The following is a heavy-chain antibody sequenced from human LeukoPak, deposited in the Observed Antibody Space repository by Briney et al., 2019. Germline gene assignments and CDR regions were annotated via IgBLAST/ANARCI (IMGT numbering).Heavy chain of an antibody. CDR1: GFTFSSYG. D-gene: IGHD5-24*01. J-gene: IGHJ4*02. V-gene: IGHV3-30*02. Sequence: GGSLRLSCAASGFTFSSYGMHWVRQAPGKGLEWVAFIRYDGSNKYYADSVKGRFTISRDNSKNTLYLQMNSLRAEDTAVYYCVKDRIGDYNYYFDYWGQGTLVTVSS. CDR2: IRYDGSNK. CDR3: VKDRIGDYNYYFDY.